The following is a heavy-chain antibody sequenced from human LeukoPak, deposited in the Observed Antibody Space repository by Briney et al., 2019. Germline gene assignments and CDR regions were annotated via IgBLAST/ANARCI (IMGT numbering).Heavy chain of an antibody. CDR1: GGSISSYY. J-gene: IGHJ1*01. CDR2: IYYSGST. V-gene: IGHV4-59*01. Sequence: SETLSLTCTVSGGSISSYYWSWIRQPPGKGLEWIGYIYYSGSTNYNPSLKSRVTISVDTSKNQFSLKLSSVTAADTAVYYCARGTPPRFRTEYFQHWGQGTLVTVSS. D-gene: IGHD2/OR15-2a*01. CDR3: ARGTPPRFRTEYFQH.